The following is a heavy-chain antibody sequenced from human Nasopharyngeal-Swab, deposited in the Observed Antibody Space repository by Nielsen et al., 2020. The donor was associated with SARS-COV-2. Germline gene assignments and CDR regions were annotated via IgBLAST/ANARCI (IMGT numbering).Heavy chain of an antibody. CDR3: ARPGYDSSGYTSYFDY. Sequence: WIRQPPGKGLEWIGSIYYSGSTYYNPSLKSRVTISVDTSKNQFSLKLSSVTAADTAVYYCARPGYDSSGYTSYFDYWGHGTLVTVSS. V-gene: IGHV4-39*01. D-gene: IGHD3-22*01. CDR2: IYYSGST. J-gene: IGHJ4*01.